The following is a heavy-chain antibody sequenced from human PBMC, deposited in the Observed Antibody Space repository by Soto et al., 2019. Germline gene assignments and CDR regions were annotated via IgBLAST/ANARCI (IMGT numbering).Heavy chain of an antibody. V-gene: IGHV3-13*01. CDR2: IGTAGDT. Sequence: PVGSLRLSCAASGFTFSSYDMHWVRQATGKGLEWVSAIGTAGDTYYPGSVKGRFTISRENAKNSLYLQMNSLRAGDTAVYYCARGVRGVITKGYYYGMDVWGQGTTVTVSS. J-gene: IGHJ6*02. CDR1: GFTFSSYD. D-gene: IGHD3-10*01. CDR3: ARGVRGVITKGYYYGMDV.